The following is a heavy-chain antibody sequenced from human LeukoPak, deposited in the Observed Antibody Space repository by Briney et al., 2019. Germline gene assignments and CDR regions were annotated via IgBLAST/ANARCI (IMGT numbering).Heavy chain of an antibody. J-gene: IGHJ4*02. D-gene: IGHD3-9*01. CDR2: IYPGDSDT. CDR3: ARRYYDILTGYYVFDY. CDR1: GYSFTSYW. V-gene: IGHV5-51*01. Sequence: GESLKISCKGSGYSFTSYWIGWVRQLPGKGLEWMGIIYPGDSDTRYSPSFQGQVTISADKSISTAYLRWSSLKASDTAMYYCARRYYDILTGYYVFDYWGQGTLVTVSS.